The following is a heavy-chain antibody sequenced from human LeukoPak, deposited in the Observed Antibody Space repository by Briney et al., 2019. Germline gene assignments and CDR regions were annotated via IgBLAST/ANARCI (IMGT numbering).Heavy chain of an antibody. V-gene: IGHV3-53*01. Sequence: GGSLRLSCAVSGFTVSGNYMSWVRQAPGKGLEWVSVMYSSGSTDYADSVKGRFTISRDNSKNTLNLQMNSLRAEDTAVYYCAREGGPYSSTLRGQWGQGTLVTASS. D-gene: IGHD6-19*01. CDR2: MYSSGST. J-gene: IGHJ4*02. CDR1: GFTVSGNY. CDR3: AREGGPYSSTLRGQ.